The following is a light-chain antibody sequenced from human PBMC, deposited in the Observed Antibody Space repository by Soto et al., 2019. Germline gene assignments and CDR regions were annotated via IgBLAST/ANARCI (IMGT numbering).Light chain of an antibody. CDR2: DAS. CDR3: QEYDGAPIT. Sequence: EMVMTQSPATLSVSPGERATLSCRASQSASTTVAWYQQKSGQPPRLVIFDASNRASGMPERFSGSGSGTDFTLTIARLEPEDFAVYYCQEYDGAPITFGLGTRLEI. CDR1: QSASTT. V-gene: IGKV3-20*01. J-gene: IGKJ5*01.